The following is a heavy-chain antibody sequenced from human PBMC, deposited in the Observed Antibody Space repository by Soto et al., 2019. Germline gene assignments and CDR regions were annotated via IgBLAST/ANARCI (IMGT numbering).Heavy chain of an antibody. CDR3: ARVRYSSGWYLRGVFDY. Sequence: QVQLVQSGAEVKKPGSSVKVSCKASGGTFSSYTISWVRQAPGQGLEWMGRIIPILGIANYAQKFQGRVTITADKSTSTAYMELSSLRSEDTAVYYCARVRYSSGWYLRGVFDYWGQGTLVTVSS. D-gene: IGHD6-19*01. J-gene: IGHJ4*02. CDR2: IIPILGIA. CDR1: GGTFSSYT. V-gene: IGHV1-69*02.